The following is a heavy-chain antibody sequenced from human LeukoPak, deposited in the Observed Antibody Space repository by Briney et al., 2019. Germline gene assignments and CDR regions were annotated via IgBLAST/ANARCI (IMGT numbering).Heavy chain of an antibody. CDR3: AREGGFYRPLDY. V-gene: IGHV4-4*02. Sequence: SETLSLTCGVSGGSVISTNWWTWVRPPPGKGLEWIGEVHLDGRTNYNPSLGSRLTMSVDLSENQVSLKLTSVTAADTAVYYCAREGGFYRPLDYSGQGTLVTVSS. D-gene: IGHD3-3*01. CDR2: VHLDGRT. CDR1: GGSVISTNW. J-gene: IGHJ4*02.